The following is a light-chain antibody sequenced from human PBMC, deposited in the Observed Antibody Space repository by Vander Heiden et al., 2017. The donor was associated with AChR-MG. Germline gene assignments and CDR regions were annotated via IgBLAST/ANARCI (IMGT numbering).Light chain of an antibody. J-gene: IGLJ3*02. CDR2: SNN. CDR1: SSHLGSNT. V-gene: IGLV1-44*01. Sequence: QSVVTPPPSASGTPGPRVTITCSGSSSHLGSNTVNWYQQLPGTAPQLLIYSNNQRPSRVPDRFSGSKSGTSASLAVSGLQSEDEADYYCAAWDDSLNGVVFGGGTKVTVL. CDR3: AAWDDSLNGVV.